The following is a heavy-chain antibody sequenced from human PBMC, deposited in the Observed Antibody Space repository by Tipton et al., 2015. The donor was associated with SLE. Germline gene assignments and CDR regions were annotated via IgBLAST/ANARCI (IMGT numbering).Heavy chain of an antibody. CDR3: AGSGGDTWYFDL. J-gene: IGHJ2*01. Sequence: TLSLTCTVSGASLSSYYWSWIRQPAGKGLEWIGRIFTSGNTNYNPSLKSRVTISVDTSKNQFSLKLSSVTAADTAVYYCAGSGGDTWYFDLWGRGTLVTVSS. V-gene: IGHV4-4*07. D-gene: IGHD2-15*01. CDR1: GASLSSYY. CDR2: IFTSGNT.